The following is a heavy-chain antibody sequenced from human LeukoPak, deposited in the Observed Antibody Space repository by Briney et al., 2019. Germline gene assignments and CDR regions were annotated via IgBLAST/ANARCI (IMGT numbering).Heavy chain of an antibody. CDR1: GWSFSGYY. CDR3: ARGDHYDFRSDYYTQTEFFFDR. V-gene: IGHV4-34*01. J-gene: IGHJ4*02. Sequence: AETLSLTCAVYGWSFSGYYWSWIRHTPGKGLDWVGEINYGGGTNYNPSLKSRVTISGDTSANQFSLKMTSVTAADTAVYFWARGDHYDFRSDYYTQTEFFFDRWGQGTLVTVSS. D-gene: IGHD3-3*01. CDR2: INYGGGT.